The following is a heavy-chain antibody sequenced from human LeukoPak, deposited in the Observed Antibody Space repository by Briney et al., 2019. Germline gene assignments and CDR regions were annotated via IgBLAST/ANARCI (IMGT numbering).Heavy chain of an antibody. CDR2: TYPGDSDT. V-gene: IGHV5-51*01. CDR3: ARHLTYSDYYYYYMDV. J-gene: IGHJ6*03. CDR1: GYIFTSYW. D-gene: IGHD2-15*01. Sequence: GASLKISCKGSGYIFTSYWIGWVRQLPGKGLEWMGITYPGDSDTRYSPSFQGQVTISADKSISTAFLQWSSLKASDTAMYYCARHLTYSDYYYYYMDVWGKGTTVTVSS.